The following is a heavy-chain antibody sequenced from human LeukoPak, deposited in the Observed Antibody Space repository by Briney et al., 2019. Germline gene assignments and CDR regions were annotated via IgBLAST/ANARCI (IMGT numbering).Heavy chain of an antibody. CDR3: ARCPSNYVQNWFDP. D-gene: IGHD4-11*01. CDR2: ISSSSSYI. V-gene: IGHV3-21*01. J-gene: IGHJ5*02. CDR1: GFIFSSYS. Sequence: GGSLRLSCAASGFIFSSYSINWVRQAPGKGLEWVSSISSSSSYIYYADSVKGRFTISRDNAKNSLYLQMNSLRAEATAVYYFARCPSNYVQNWFDPWGQGTLVTVSS.